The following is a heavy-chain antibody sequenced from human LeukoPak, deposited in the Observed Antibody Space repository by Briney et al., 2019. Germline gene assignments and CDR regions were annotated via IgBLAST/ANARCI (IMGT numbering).Heavy chain of an antibody. V-gene: IGHV4-39*07. J-gene: IGHJ2*01. D-gene: IGHD5-12*01. Sequence: SETLSLTCTVSGGSISSSSYYWGWIRQPPGKGLEWIGSIYYSVSTYYNPSLKSRVTISVDTSKNQFSLKLSSVTAADTAVYYCAQLVATTYWYFDLWGRGTLVTVSS. CDR1: GGSISSSSYY. CDR3: AQLVATTYWYFDL. CDR2: IYYSVST.